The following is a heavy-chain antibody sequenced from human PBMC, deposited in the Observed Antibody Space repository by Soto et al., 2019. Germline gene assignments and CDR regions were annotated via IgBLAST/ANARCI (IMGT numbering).Heavy chain of an antibody. CDR3: ARLGPCSCGICYSRPLAY. CDR2: ITPNNGDT. D-gene: IGHD2-15*01. V-gene: IGHV1-18*01. CDR1: GYSFATYG. Sequence: QVQLQQSGAEVKKPGASLKVSCKASGYSFATYGISWVRQAPGQGLQWMGWITPNNGDTNYAQRLQGRLTMTTDTSTNTADKELRSLRSDDTAFYFCARLGPCSCGICYSRPLAYWGQGTLGTVSS. J-gene: IGHJ4*02.